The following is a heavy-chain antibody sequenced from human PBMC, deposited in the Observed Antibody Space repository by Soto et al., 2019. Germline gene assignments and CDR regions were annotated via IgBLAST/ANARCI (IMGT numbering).Heavy chain of an antibody. V-gene: IGHV3-30-3*01. Sequence: QVQLVESGGGVVQPGRSLRLSCAASGFTFRTYTMHWVRQPPGKGLEWVAVVSDDGTNKYYADSVKGRFTISRDNSKNTLYLQMNSLRGEDTAVYYCARYPSIVGPTNGADYWGQGTLVTVSS. CDR2: VSDDGTNK. CDR3: ARYPSIVGPTNGADY. J-gene: IGHJ4*02. D-gene: IGHD1-26*01. CDR1: GFTFRTYT.